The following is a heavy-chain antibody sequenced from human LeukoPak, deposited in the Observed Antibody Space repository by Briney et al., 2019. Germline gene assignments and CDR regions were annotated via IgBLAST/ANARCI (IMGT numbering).Heavy chain of an antibody. CDR2: IIPILGIA. CDR3: ARDPILDIVVVPAAMGFDP. V-gene: IGHV1-69*04. D-gene: IGHD2-2*03. Sequence: SVKVSCKASGGTFSSYAISWVRQAPGQGLEWMGRIIPILGIANYAQKFQGRVTITADKSTSTAYMELSSLRSEDTAVYYCARDPILDIVVVPAAMGFDPWGQGTLVTVSS. CDR1: GGTFSSYA. J-gene: IGHJ5*02.